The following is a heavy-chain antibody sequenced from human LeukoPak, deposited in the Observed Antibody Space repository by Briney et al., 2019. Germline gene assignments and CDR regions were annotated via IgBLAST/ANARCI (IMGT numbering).Heavy chain of an antibody. CDR2: ISGSGGSS. D-gene: IGHD2-8*01. V-gene: IGHV3-23*01. Sequence: PGRSLRLSCAASGFTFSNYAMTWVRQAPGKGLEWVSAISGSGGSSRYADSVKGRFTISRDNSKNTLYLQMNSLRVEDTAVYYCAKDVGVGNGDYYYYMDVWGKGTTVTVSS. CDR1: GFTFSNYA. J-gene: IGHJ6*03. CDR3: AKDVGVGNGDYYYYMDV.